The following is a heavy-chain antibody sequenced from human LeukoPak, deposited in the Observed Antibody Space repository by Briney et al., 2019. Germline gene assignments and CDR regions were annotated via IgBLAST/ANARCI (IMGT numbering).Heavy chain of an antibody. CDR1: GFTFDDYA. CDR3: ARGRYCSSTSCRFDY. V-gene: IGHV3-9*01. CDR2: ISWNSGSI. Sequence: PGGSLRLSCAASGFTFDDYAMHWVRQAPGKGLEWVSGISWNSGSIGYADSVKGRFTISRDNAKNSLYLQMNSLRAEDTAVYYCARGRYCSSTSCRFDYWGQGTLVTVSS. D-gene: IGHD2-2*01. J-gene: IGHJ4*02.